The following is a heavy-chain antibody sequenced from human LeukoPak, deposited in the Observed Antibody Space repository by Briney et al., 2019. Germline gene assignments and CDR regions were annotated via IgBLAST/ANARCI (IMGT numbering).Heavy chain of an antibody. CDR3: ARVVRMDSSGYYRPDAGYYYMDV. Sequence: PGGSLRLSCAASGFTFSSYSMNWVRQAPGKGLEWVSSISSSSSYIYYADSVKGRFTISRDNAKNSLYLQMNSLRAEDTAVYYCARVVRMDSSGYYRPDAGYYYMDVWGKGTRSPSP. CDR2: ISSSSSYI. D-gene: IGHD3-22*01. CDR1: GFTFSSYS. V-gene: IGHV3-21*01. J-gene: IGHJ6*03.